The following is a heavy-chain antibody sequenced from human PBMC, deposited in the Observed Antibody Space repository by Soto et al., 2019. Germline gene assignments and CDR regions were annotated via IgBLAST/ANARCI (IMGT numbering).Heavy chain of an antibody. Sequence: GSLRLSCAASGLNFGNYAMSWVRQAPGKGLEWVSVISNSGGTTYYADSVKGRFTISRDNSKNTLYLQMSSLRAEDTAIYYCAKKDPGPNSFDPWGQGTLVTVSS. D-gene: IGHD2-8*01. CDR2: ISNSGGTT. CDR1: GLNFGNYA. V-gene: IGHV3-23*01. CDR3: AKKDPGPNSFDP. J-gene: IGHJ5*02.